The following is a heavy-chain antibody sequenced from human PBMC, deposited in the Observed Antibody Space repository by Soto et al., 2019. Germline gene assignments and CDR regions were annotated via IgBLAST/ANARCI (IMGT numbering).Heavy chain of an antibody. D-gene: IGHD3-3*01. CDR2: IWYDGSNK. CDR3: ARDHDFWSGYPYMDV. Sequence: GGSLRLSCAASGFTFSSYGMHWVRQAPGKGLEWVAVIWYDGSNKYYADSVKGRFTISRDNSKNTLYLQMNSLRAEDTAVYYCARDHDFWSGYPYMDVWGKGTTVTVSS. J-gene: IGHJ6*03. CDR1: GFTFSSYG. V-gene: IGHV3-33*01.